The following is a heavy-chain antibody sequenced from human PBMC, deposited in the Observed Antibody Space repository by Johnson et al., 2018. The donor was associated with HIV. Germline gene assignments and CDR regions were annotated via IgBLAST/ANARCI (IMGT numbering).Heavy chain of an antibody. D-gene: IGHD3-3*01. CDR2: MSHDGSNK. CDR1: GFTFNTYG. J-gene: IGHJ3*02. V-gene: IGHV3-30*18. Sequence: QVQLVESGGGVVQTGTSLRLSCAASGFTFNTYGMHWVRQAPGKGLEWVALMSHDGSNKYYTDPVKGRFTISRDNSKNALYLRMHNLTTEDTAVYYCAKGYYDSPFGFDIWGQGTMVIVSS. CDR3: AKGYYDSPFGFDI.